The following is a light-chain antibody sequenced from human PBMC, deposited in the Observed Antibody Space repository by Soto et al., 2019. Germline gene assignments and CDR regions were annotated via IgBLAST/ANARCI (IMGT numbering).Light chain of an antibody. J-gene: IGLJ2*01. Sequence: QSALTQPASVSGSPGQSITISCTGTSSDVGGYNYVSWYQQYPGKAPKLMIYDVSNRPSGVSKRFSGSKSGNTASLTISGLQAEDEADYYCSSYTGSSTLVFGGGTKLTVL. V-gene: IGLV2-14*01. CDR2: DVS. CDR3: SSYTGSSTLV. CDR1: SSDVGGYNY.